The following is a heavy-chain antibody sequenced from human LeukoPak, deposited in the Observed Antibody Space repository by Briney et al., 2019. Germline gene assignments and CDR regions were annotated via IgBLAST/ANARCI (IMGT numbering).Heavy chain of an antibody. J-gene: IGHJ6*02. D-gene: IGHD3-3*01. Sequence: SETLSLTCAVPGGSFSGYLWSWLRQPPGKGLEWVGEINYNGEITNYNPSLKSRVTISVDTSKNQFSLKLSSVTAADTAVYYCARGLNVFGVVIPLYGMDVWGQGTTVTVSS. CDR3: ARGLNVFGVVIPLYGMDV. CDR2: INYNGEIT. V-gene: IGHV4-34*01. CDR1: GGSFSGYL.